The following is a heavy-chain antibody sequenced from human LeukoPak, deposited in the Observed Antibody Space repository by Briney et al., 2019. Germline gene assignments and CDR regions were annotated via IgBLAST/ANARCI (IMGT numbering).Heavy chain of an antibody. CDR2: ISWNSGSI. CDR3: ARDRRWLQYFDY. Sequence: GGSLRLSCAASGFTFDDYAMHWVRQAPGKGLEWVSGISWNSGSIGYADSVKGRFTISRDNAKNTLCLQMNSLRAEDTAVYYCARDRRWLQYFDYWGQGTLVTVSS. CDR1: GFTFDDYA. J-gene: IGHJ4*02. V-gene: IGHV3-9*01. D-gene: IGHD5-24*01.